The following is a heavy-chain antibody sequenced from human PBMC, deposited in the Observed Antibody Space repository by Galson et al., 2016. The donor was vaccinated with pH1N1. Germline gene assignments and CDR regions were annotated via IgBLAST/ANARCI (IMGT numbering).Heavy chain of an antibody. J-gene: IGHJ4*02. CDR1: GFAFSNYA. Sequence: SLRLSCTASGFAFSNYAMSWVRQAPGQGLEWVCATNASCGTTYFAHSLRGRVTISRDQSKNTLYMQMSSLRAEDTGVYYCAKGRGYKIWGSYSPGDWGLGSLVTVSS. CDR2: TNASCGTT. D-gene: IGHD3-16*01. V-gene: IGHV3-23*01. CDR3: AKGRGYKIWGSYSPGD.